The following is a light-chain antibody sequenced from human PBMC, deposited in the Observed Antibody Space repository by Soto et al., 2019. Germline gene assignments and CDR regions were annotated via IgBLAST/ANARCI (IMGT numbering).Light chain of an antibody. CDR3: QQYGSSHT. CDR2: GAS. Sequence: EIVLTQSPATLSLSPGERATLSCRASQSVGSFFAWYQQKPGQAPSLLIFGASTRATGIPDRFSGSGAGAYFNLTISRLEPADFGVYYCQQYGSSHTFGQGTRLEIK. V-gene: IGKV3-20*01. CDR1: QSVGSF. J-gene: IGKJ5*01.